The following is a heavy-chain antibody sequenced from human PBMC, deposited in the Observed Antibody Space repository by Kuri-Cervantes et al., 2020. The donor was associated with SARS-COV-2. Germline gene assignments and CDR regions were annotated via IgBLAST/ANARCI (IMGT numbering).Heavy chain of an antibody. CDR2: IKSKSDDGTT. Sequence: GGSLRLSCAASGFTFSSYWMSWVRQAPGKGLEWVGRIKSKSDDGTTDYAAPVKGRFTLSRDDLENTVYLQMNSLRAEDTAVYYCAKDLTIAVAGFNWYFDLWGRGTLVTVSS. CDR3: AKDLTIAVAGFNWYFDL. D-gene: IGHD6-19*01. CDR1: GFTFSSYW. V-gene: IGHV3-15*01. J-gene: IGHJ2*01.